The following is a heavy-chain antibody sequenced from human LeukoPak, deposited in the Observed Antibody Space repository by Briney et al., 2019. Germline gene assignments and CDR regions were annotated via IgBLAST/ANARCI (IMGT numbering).Heavy chain of an antibody. D-gene: IGHD5-18*01. CDR1: GGSISSGGYS. J-gene: IGHJ4*02. CDR3: ASLKAPAMVTDY. Sequence: SETLSLTCAVSGGSISSGGYSWSWIRQPPGKGLEWIGYTYHSGSTYYNPSLKSRVTISVDRSKNQFSLKLSSVTAADTAVYYCASLKAPAMVTDYWGQGTLVTVSS. V-gene: IGHV4-30-2*01. CDR2: TYHSGST.